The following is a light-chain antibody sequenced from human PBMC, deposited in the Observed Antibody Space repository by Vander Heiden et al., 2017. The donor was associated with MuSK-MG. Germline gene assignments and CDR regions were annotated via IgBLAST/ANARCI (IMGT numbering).Light chain of an antibody. Sequence: IQMTQSPSSLSASVGDRVTITCRASQSISSYLNWYQQKPGKATKLLIYAAYSLHMEAPSRSRGSGNGTESTLTISIRKLEDYETETCQCNEYDQAPTFGEGTQVEIK. CDR3: QCNEYDQAPT. CDR1: QSISSY. CDR2: AAY. J-gene: IGKJ4*01. V-gene: IGKV1-39*01.